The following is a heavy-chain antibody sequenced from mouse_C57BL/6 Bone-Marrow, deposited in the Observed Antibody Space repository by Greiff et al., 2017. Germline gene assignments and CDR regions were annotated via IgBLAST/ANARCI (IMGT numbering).Heavy chain of an antibody. Sequence: LQQSGASVKISCKASGYAFSSYWMNWVKQRPGKGLEWIGQIYPGDGDTNYNGKFKGKATLTADKSSSTAYMQLSSLTSEDSAVYFCARSLPGYFDVWGTGTTVTVSS. CDR2: IYPGDGDT. V-gene: IGHV1-80*01. CDR1: GYAFSSYW. CDR3: ARSLPGYFDV. J-gene: IGHJ1*03.